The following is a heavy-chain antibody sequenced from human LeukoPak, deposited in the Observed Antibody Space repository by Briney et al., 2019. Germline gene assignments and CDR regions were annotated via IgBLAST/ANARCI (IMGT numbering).Heavy chain of an antibody. V-gene: IGHV1-69*05. D-gene: IGHD6-13*01. CDR3: ARGLQQLIRKTNYYYYYMDV. Sequence: SVTVSCKASGGTFSSYAISGVRQAPGQGLEWMGGIIPIFGTANYAQKFQGRVTITTDESTSTAYMELSSLRSEDTAVYYCARGLQQLIRKTNYYYYYMDVWGKGTTVTVSS. CDR1: GGTFSSYA. J-gene: IGHJ6*03. CDR2: IIPIFGTA.